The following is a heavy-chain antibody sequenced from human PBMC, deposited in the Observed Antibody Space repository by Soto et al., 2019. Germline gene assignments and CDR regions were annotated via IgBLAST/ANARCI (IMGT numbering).Heavy chain of an antibody. J-gene: IGHJ4*02. CDR1: GYTFTSYG. Sequence: ASVKVSCKASGYTFTSYGISWVRQAPGQGLEWMGWISAYNGNTNYAQKLQGRVTMTTDTSTSTAYMELRSLRSDDTAVYYCARDRPLSRSSRRLPSFDYWGQGTLVTVSS. CDR3: ARDRPLSRSSRRLPSFDY. D-gene: IGHD6-13*01. CDR2: ISAYNGNT. V-gene: IGHV1-18*01.